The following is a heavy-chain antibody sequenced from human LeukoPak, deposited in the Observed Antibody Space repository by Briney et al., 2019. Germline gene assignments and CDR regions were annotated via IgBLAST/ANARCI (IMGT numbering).Heavy chain of an antibody. CDR3: ARDSSTQWGAWFDP. J-gene: IGHJ5*02. V-gene: IGHV4-4*07. D-gene: IGHD3-16*01. CDR1: GGSISSYY. CDR2: IYTSGST. Sequence: SETLSLTCTVSGGSISSYYWSWIRQPAGKGLEWIGRIYTSGSTNYNPSLKSRVTISVDKSKNQFSLKLSSVTAADTAVYYCARDSSTQWGAWFDPWGQGTLVTVSS.